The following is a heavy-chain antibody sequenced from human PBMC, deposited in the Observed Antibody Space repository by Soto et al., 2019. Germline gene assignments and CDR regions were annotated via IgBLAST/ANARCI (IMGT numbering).Heavy chain of an antibody. CDR1: GGTFSTYT. CDR2: IIPIIGII. D-gene: IGHD3-10*01. J-gene: IGHJ4*02. Sequence: SVKVSCKASGGTFSTYTITWVRQAPGQGLEWMGRIIPIIGIINYAQKFQGRVTITADKFTGTAYMELRSLRSDDTAVYYCSRVDPGETSPFDHWGQGTLVTVSS. V-gene: IGHV1-69*02. CDR3: SRVDPGETSPFDH.